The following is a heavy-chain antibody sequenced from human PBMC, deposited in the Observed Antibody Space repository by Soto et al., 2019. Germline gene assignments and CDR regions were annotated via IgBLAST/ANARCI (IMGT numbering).Heavy chain of an antibody. CDR3: ARDLYSGSYGKSYD. Sequence: ASVKVSCKASGYTFTSYGISWVRQAPGQGLEWMGWISAYNGNTNYAQKLQGRVTMTTDTSTSTAYMELRSLRSDDTAVYYCARDLYSGSYGKSYDWGKGSLVTVSS. CDR2: ISAYNGNT. CDR1: GYTFTSYG. D-gene: IGHD1-26*01. J-gene: IGHJ4*02. V-gene: IGHV1-18*01.